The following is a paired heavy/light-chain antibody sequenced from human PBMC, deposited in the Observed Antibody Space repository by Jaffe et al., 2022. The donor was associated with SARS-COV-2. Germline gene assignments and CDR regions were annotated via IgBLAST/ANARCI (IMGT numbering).Heavy chain of an antibody. CDR3: ARSQITMVRGPLFYFDY. V-gene: IGHV4-59*01. D-gene: IGHD3-10*01. CDR2: IYYSGST. Sequence: QVQLQESGPGLVKPSETLSLTCTVSGGSISSYYWSWIRQPPGKGLEWIGYIYYSGSTNYNPSLKSRVTISVDTSKNQFSLKLSSVTAADTAVYYCARSQITMVRGPLFYFDYWGQGTLVTVSS. CDR1: GGSISSYY. J-gene: IGHJ4*02.
Light chain of an antibody. V-gene: IGLV4-69*01. Sequence: QLVLTQSPSASASLGASVKLTCTLSSGHSSYAIAWHQQQPEKGPRYLMKLNSDGSHSKGDGIPDRFSGSSSGAERYLTISSLQSEDEADYYCQTWGTGIGGVFGGGTKLTVL. CDR1: SGHSSYA. CDR2: LNSDGSH. CDR3: QTWGTGIGGV. J-gene: IGLJ2*01.